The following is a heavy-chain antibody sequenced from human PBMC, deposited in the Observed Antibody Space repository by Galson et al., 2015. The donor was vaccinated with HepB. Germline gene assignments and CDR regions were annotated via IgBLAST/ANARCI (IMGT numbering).Heavy chain of an antibody. J-gene: IGHJ4*02. V-gene: IGHV3-48*03. CDR2: ISSGGSSI. D-gene: IGHD1-26*01. Sequence: SLRLSCAASGFTFSNYEMNWVRQAPGKGLEWVSYISSGGSSIYYADPVKGRFTISRDNAKKSVYLQMNSLRAEDMAVYYCARDGGSYAFDYWGQGTLVTVSS. CDR1: GFTFSNYE. CDR3: ARDGGSYAFDY.